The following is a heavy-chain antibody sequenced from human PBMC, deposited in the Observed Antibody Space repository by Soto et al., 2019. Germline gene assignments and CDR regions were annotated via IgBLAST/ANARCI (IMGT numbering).Heavy chain of an antibody. Sequence: ASVKVSCKGSGYTFTGHYMHWVRQAPGQGLEWMGWINPNTGGTNYAQKFQGWVTMTRDTSISTAYMELSRLKSDDTAIYYCARMATFGSLNWFDPWGQGTLVTVSS. CDR3: ARMATFGSLNWFDP. D-gene: IGHD3-16*01. V-gene: IGHV1-2*04. J-gene: IGHJ5*02. CDR1: GYTFTGHY. CDR2: INPNTGGT.